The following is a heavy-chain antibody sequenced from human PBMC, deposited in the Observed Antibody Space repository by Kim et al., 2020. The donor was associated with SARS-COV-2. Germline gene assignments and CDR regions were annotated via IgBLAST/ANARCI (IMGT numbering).Heavy chain of an antibody. D-gene: IGHD1-7*01. J-gene: IGHJ6*03. CDR2: IDWDDDK. CDR3: ARLRGIGTTRSQSYHYYRDV. V-gene: IGHV2-70*11. CDR1: GFSFFTSGMC. Sequence: SGPTLVNPTQTLTLTCTFSGFSFFTSGMCVSWIRQPPGKALEWLARIDWDDDKYYNTSLKTRLTISKDTSKNQVVLTMTNMDPVDTATYYCARLRGIGTTRSQSYHYYRDVWGKGTTVTVSS.